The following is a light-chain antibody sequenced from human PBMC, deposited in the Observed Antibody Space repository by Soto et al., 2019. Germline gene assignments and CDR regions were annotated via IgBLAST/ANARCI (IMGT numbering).Light chain of an antibody. CDR1: QGISTY. CDR2: TVS. J-gene: IGKJ5*01. CDR3: QQYYSYPIT. V-gene: IGKV1-16*01. Sequence: TQSPSSLSASVGDRVTITCRASQGISTYLAWYQQKPGKAPKSLIYTVSTLQSGVPSRFSGSGSGTEFSLTISSLQPEDFATYYCQQYYSYPITFGQGTRLEIK.